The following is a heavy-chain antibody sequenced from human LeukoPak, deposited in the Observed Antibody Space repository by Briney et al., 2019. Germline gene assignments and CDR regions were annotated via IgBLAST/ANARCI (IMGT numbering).Heavy chain of an antibody. J-gene: IGHJ4*02. V-gene: IGHV3-21*01. CDR3: ARGRYYYDSSGYYLNFDY. CDR2: ISSSSSYI. Sequence: GGSLRLSCAASGFTFSSYSMNWVRQAPGKGLEWVSSISSSSSYIYYADSVKGRFTISRDNAKNSLYLQMNSLRAEDTAVYYCARGRYYYDSSGYYLNFDYWGQGTLVTVSS. CDR1: GFTFSSYS. D-gene: IGHD3-22*01.